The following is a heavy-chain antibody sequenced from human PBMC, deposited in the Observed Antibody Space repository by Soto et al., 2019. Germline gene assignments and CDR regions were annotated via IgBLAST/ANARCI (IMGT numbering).Heavy chain of an antibody. CDR2: ISAHNGNT. D-gene: IGHD1-1*01. CDR3: ARGRYGDY. Sequence: QVHLVQSGAEVKKPGASVKVSCKGSGYAFTTYGITWVRQAPGQGLEWMGWISAHNGNTNYAQKLQGRVTVTRDTSTSTAYIELRSLRPDDTDVYYCARGRYGDYWGQGALVTVSS. V-gene: IGHV1-18*01. J-gene: IGHJ4*02. CDR1: GYAFTTYG.